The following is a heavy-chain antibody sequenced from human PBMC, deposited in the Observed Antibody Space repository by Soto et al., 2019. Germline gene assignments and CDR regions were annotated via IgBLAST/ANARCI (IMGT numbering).Heavy chain of an antibody. J-gene: IGHJ4*02. Sequence: ASVKVSCKASGFSFTNSGFNWVRQAPGQGLEWVGWVSAKSGDTQCVENLQGRVTMTTDTSTNTAYMELSSLTSADTADYYCTRAGASDWNYVSTSSWGQGTLVTVSS. CDR3: TRAGASDWNYVSTSS. D-gene: IGHD1-7*01. CDR2: VSAKSGDT. V-gene: IGHV1-18*04. CDR1: GFSFTNSG.